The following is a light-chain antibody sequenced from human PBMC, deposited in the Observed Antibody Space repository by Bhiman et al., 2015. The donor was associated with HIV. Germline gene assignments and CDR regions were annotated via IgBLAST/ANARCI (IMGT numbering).Light chain of an antibody. J-gene: IGLJ1*01. Sequence: SYELTQPPAVSVAPGKTATITCGGNNIESKSVHWYQQKPGQAPVVVIYYDGDQPSGIPERFSGSNSGNTATLTISRVEAGDEADYYCQVWDSSSGHPSYVFGTGTKVTVL. CDR1: NIESKS. CDR2: YDG. V-gene: IGLV3-21*04. CDR3: QVWDSSSGHPSYV.